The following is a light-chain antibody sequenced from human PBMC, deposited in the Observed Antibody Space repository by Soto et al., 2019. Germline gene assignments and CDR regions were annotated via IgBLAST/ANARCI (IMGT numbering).Light chain of an antibody. CDR3: QQYGSSPPWT. Sequence: EIVLTQSPGTLSLSAGERVTLSCRASQSVSSSYLAWYQQKPGQAPRLLIYGASSRATGIPDRFSGSGFGTDFTLTISRLEPEDFAVYYCQQYGSSPPWTFGQGTKWIS. J-gene: IGKJ1*01. CDR2: GAS. CDR1: QSVSSSY. V-gene: IGKV3-20*01.